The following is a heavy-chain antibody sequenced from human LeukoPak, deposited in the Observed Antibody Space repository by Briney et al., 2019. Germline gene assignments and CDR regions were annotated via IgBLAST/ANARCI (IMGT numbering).Heavy chain of an antibody. CDR2: ISAYNGNT. D-gene: IGHD2-2*01. CDR3: ARDKYCSSTSCPHYYYYYGMDV. J-gene: IGHJ6*02. V-gene: IGHV1-18*01. Sequence: ASVKVSCKASGYTFTSYGISWVRQAPGQGLEWMGWISAYNGNTNYAQKLQGRVTMTTGTSTSTAYMELRSLRSDDTAVYYCARDKYCSSTSCPHYYYYYGMDVWGQGTTVTVSS. CDR1: GYTFTSYG.